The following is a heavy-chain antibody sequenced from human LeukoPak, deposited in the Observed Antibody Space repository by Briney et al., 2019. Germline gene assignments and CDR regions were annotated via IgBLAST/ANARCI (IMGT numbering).Heavy chain of an antibody. D-gene: IGHD2-15*01. J-gene: IGHJ4*02. V-gene: IGHV3-48*01. CDR1: GFTLSSYS. CDR2: ISSSSSTI. CDR3: ARVYCSGGSCSTGDYLDY. Sequence: PGGSLRLSCAASGFTLSSYSMNWVRQAPGKGLEWVSYISSSSSTIYYADSVKGRFTISRDNAKNSLYLQMNSLRAEDTAVYYCARVYCSGGSCSTGDYLDYWGQGTLVTVSS.